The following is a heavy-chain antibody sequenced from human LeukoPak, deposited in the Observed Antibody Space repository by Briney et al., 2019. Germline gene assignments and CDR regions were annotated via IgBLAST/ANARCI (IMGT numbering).Heavy chain of an antibody. Sequence: PGGSLRLSCSASGFTFSSYAMHWVRQAPGKGLEYVSGINTNGGGTYYADSVKGRFTISRDNSKNTLYLQMSSLRAADTAVYYCVRDRIQLWLTNFDYWGQGTLVTVSS. V-gene: IGHV3-64D*09. D-gene: IGHD5-18*01. CDR3: VRDRIQLWLTNFDY. J-gene: IGHJ4*02. CDR2: INTNGGGT. CDR1: GFTFSSYA.